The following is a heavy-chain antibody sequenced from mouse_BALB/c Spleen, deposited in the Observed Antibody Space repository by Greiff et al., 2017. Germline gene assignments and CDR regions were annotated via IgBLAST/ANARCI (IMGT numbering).Heavy chain of an antibody. V-gene: IGHV5-4*02. J-gene: IGHJ4*01. Sequence: EVQRVESGGGLVKPGGSLKLSCAASGFTFSDYYMYWVRQTPEKRLEWVATISDGGSYTYYPDSVKGRFTISRDNAKNNLYLQMSSLKSEDTAMYYCARDRRDYNCAMDYWGQGTSVTVSS. CDR2: ISDGGSYT. CDR3: ARDRRDYNCAMDY. CDR1: GFTFSDYY. D-gene: IGHD2-4*01.